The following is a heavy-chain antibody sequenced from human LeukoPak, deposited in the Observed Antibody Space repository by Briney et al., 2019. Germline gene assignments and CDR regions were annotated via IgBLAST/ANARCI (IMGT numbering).Heavy chain of an antibody. V-gene: IGHV3-30-3*01. J-gene: IGHJ4*02. CDR3: ARGDLYDSRGYLGGVDY. Sequence: PGRSLRLSCAASGFTFSSYPMHWVRQAPGKGLEWVAVISYDGSNKYYADSVKGRFTISRDNSKNTLYVQMNSLRAEDTAVYYCARGDLYDSRGYLGGVDYWGQGTLVTVSS. D-gene: IGHD3-22*01. CDR2: ISYDGSNK. CDR1: GFTFSSYP.